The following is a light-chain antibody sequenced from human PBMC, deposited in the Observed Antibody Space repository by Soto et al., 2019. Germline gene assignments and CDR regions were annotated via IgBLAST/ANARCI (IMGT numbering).Light chain of an antibody. CDR2: KSS. CDR3: QQFNTSPWR. V-gene: IGKV1-5*03. CDR1: HSVSIW. J-gene: IGKJ1*01. Sequence: DIQMTQSPSTLSTSEGDRVTISYRASHSVSIWLAWYQQKPGRAPKLLIYKSSILESGVPSRFSGSGSGKEFTLTISSLQPDDFATYYCQQFNTSPWRFGQGTTVDIK.